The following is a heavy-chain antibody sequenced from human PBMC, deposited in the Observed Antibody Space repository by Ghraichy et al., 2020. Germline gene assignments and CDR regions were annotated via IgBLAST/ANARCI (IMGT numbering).Heavy chain of an antibody. D-gene: IGHD6-19*01. CDR1: GFTFSDYW. J-gene: IGHJ4*02. CDR3: VRDLAGRGGY. Sequence: GGSLRLSCAASGFTFSDYWMHWVRQAPGKGLVWVSRADEGARITASADSVRGRFPISCYNAKPTLYLHMNSLSVEDMAMYFCVRDLAGRGGYWGQGTLVTVSS. V-gene: IGHV3-74*01. CDR2: ADEGARIT.